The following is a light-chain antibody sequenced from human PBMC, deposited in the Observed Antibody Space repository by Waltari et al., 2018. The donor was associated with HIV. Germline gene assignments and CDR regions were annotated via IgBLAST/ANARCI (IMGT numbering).Light chain of an antibody. CDR2: DVD. J-gene: IGLJ3*02. Sequence: SAVTQPASVSGLPGQSITISCTGGDSDFGLYNFVSWYQHHPGRVPRLLLYDVDSRAPGISDRFSGSRSGPTASLNISRLRAEDEADYYCASFTGDDTLLFGGGTKVTVL. CDR3: ASFTGDDTLL. V-gene: IGLV2-14*01. CDR1: DSDFGLYNF.